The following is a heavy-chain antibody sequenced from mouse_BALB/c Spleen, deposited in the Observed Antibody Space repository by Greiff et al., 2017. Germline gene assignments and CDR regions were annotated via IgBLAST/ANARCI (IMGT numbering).Heavy chain of an antibody. V-gene: IGHV1S22*01. D-gene: IGHD2-10*01. CDR3: TSLLWYD. J-gene: IGHJ2*01. Sequence: LQQPGSELVRPGASVKLSCKASGYTFTSYWMHWVKQRPGQGLEWIGNIYPGSGSTNYDEKFKSKATLTVDTSSSTAYMQLSSLTSEDSAVYYCTSLLWYDWGQGTTLTVSS. CDR2: IYPGSGST. CDR1: GYTFTSYW.